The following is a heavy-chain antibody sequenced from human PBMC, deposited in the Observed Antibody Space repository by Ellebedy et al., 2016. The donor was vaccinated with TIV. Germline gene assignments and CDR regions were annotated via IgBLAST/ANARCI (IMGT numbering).Heavy chain of an antibody. CDR2: ISHDGSLK. CDR3: ARKTDTGTSGDY. J-gene: IGHJ4*02. D-gene: IGHD1-1*01. V-gene: IGHV3-30*03. Sequence: GESLKISCAASGFTFSNFDMDWVRQAPGKGLEWVAVISHDGSLKFYADSVKGRFSISRDSSKNTLYLQMNSLRAEDTAMYYCARKTDTGTSGDYWGQGTPVTVSS. CDR1: GFTFSNFD.